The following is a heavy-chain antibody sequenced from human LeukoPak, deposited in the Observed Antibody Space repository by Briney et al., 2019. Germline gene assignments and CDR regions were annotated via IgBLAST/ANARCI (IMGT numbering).Heavy chain of an antibody. J-gene: IGHJ4*02. CDR1: DDSISTNRYY. CDR2: LHYRGTP. Sequence: SPAETLTLTCSVSDDSISTNRYYWTWIRQPPGKALEWVATLHYRGTPYYSPSLSSRISIFVDTSKRQVSLQVRSVTASDTAMYYCSRGDDSYKQGNFWGQGTLVTVSS. CDR3: SRGDDSYKQGNF. V-gene: IGHV4-39*01. D-gene: IGHD5-24*01.